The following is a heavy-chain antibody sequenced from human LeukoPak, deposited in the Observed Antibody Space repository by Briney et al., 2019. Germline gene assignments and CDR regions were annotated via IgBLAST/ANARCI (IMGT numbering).Heavy chain of an antibody. D-gene: IGHD5-18*01. CDR2: IYSGGTT. J-gene: IGHJ4*02. V-gene: IGHV3-66*01. Sequence: SGGSLRLSCAASGFTVSSNYMSWVRQAPGKGLEWVSVIYSGGTTYYADSVKGRFTISRDNSKNTLHLQMNSLRAEDTAVYYCARDRYSYAHAAHWGQGTLVTVSS. CDR1: GFTVSSNY. CDR3: ARDRYSYAHAAH.